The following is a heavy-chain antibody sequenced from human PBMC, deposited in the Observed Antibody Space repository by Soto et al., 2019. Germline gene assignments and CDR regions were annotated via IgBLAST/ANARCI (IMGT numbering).Heavy chain of an antibody. CDR3: TRDPNGDYIGAFDF. CDR2: ITGSGDRT. Sequence: EVQLLESGGGLVQPGGSLRLSCAASTFTFSTYAMTWVRQAPGGGLEWVASITGSGDRTSYADSLKGRFTVSRDNSKNTLYLQMNSLRAEDTAIYYCTRDPNGDYIGAFDFWDQGTMVTVSS. V-gene: IGHV3-23*01. CDR1: TFTFSTYA. J-gene: IGHJ3*01. D-gene: IGHD4-17*01.